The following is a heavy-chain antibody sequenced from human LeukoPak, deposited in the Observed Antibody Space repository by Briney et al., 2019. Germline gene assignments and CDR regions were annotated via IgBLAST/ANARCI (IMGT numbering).Heavy chain of an antibody. CDR3: ARDGVGLERPYYYYYYGMDV. J-gene: IGHJ6*02. Sequence: GGSLRLSCAASGFTFSDYYMSWIRQAPGKGLEWVSYISSSGSTIYYADSVKGRFTISRDNAKNSLYLQMSSLRAEDTAVYYCARDGVGLERPYYYYYYGMDVWGQGTTVTVSS. D-gene: IGHD1-1*01. CDR1: GFTFSDYY. CDR2: ISSSGSTI. V-gene: IGHV3-11*01.